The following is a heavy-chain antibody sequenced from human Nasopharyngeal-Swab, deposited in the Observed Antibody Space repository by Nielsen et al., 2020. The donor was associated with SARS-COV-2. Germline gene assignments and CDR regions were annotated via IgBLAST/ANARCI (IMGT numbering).Heavy chain of an antibody. CDR1: GYSFANYW. V-gene: IGHV5-51*01. CDR2: IYPGNSDT. CDR3: ARRAARDGYNYEVDP. J-gene: IGHJ5*02. Sequence: GESLKISCIGCGYSFANYWIGWVRQMPGKGLEWVGSIYPGNSDTRYSPAFHGRVTTSADKSITTAYLQWTSLRASDTAGYYCARRAARDGYNYEVDPWGQGTLVTVSS. D-gene: IGHD5-24*01.